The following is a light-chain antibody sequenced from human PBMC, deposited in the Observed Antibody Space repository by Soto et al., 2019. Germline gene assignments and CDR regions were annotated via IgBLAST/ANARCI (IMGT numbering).Light chain of an antibody. CDR2: YDS. V-gene: IGLV3-21*04. J-gene: IGLJ2*01. CDR3: QVWDSSADHVV. Sequence: SYELTQPPSVSVAPGKTARITCGGNNIESKRVHWYQQKPGQAPVLVIYYDSDRPSGIPERFSGSNSGNTATLTISRVEAGDEADYSCQVWDSSADHVVFGGGTKLTVL. CDR1: NIESKR.